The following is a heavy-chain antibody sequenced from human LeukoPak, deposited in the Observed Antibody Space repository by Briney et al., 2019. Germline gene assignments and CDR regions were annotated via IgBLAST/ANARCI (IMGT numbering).Heavy chain of an antibody. CDR2: IKQDGSEK. CDR1: GFTFSTYW. J-gene: IGHJ4*02. CDR3: ASGDGFDF. Sequence: PGGSLTLYCTTSGFTFSTYWMSWVRQAPGKGLEWVANIKQDGSEKYYVDSVKGRFTISRDNARDSLYLQMNSLQAEDTAVYYCASGDGFDFWGLGTLVTVSS. V-gene: IGHV3-7*01.